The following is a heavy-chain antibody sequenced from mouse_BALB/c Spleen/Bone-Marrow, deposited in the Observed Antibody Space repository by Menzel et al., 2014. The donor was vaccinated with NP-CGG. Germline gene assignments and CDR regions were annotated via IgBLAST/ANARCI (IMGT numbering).Heavy chain of an antibody. V-gene: IGHV2-4-1*01. J-gene: IGHJ2*01. CDR2: IWSGGGT. Sequence: VQLVESGPGLVQPSQSLSITCTVSGFSLASYDVHWVRQSPGKGLEWLGGIWSGGGTDYDAALISRLNITKDNSKSQVFFKMNSLQADDTAIYFCARKDYRYDYFDYWGQGTTLTVSS. CDR1: GFSLASYD. D-gene: IGHD2-14*01. CDR3: ARKDYRYDYFDY.